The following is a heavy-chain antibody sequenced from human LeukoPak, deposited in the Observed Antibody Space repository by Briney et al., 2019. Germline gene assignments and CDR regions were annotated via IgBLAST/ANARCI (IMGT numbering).Heavy chain of an antibody. CDR1: GDSISSSSYY. J-gene: IGHJ5*02. CDR2: IYHSGDL. D-gene: IGHD2-15*01. Sequence: PSETLSLTCTVSGDSISSSSYYWGCIRHPPGKGLEWIVSIYHSGDLIYTPPLKSRATISVPTTKTQFPLKLSPVTAADTAVYYCARLPIDCSGGSCYPPGLLDPWGQGTLVTVSS. V-gene: IGHV4-39*06. CDR3: ARLPIDCSGGSCYPPGLLDP.